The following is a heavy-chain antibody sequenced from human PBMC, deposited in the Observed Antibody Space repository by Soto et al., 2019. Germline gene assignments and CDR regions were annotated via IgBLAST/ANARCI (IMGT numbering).Heavy chain of an antibody. CDR2: INPNSGGT. CDR1: GYTFTGYY. CDR3: AREAGEGIAAEPEYYSDY. D-gene: IGHD6-13*01. V-gene: IGHV1-2*04. Sequence: QVQLVQSGAEVKKPGASVKVSCKASGYTFTGYYMHWVRQAPGQGLEWMGWINPNSGGTNYAQKFQGWVTMTRDTSISTAYRELSRLRSDDTAVYYYAREAGEGIAAEPEYYSDYWGQGTLVTVST. J-gene: IGHJ4*02.